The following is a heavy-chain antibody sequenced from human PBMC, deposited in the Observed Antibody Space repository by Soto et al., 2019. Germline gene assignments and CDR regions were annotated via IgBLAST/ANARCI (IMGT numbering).Heavy chain of an antibody. J-gene: IGHJ4*02. D-gene: IGHD5-12*01. V-gene: IGHV4-30-2*06. CDR1: GASISYGGYS. Sequence: QLRLQESGSGVVKTSESLSLTCTVFGASISYGGYSWGWIRQSPGRGLARIGHLTHLETTYFNPSFKTRVSMSIDRTKDHCSLKVTSMTAADKGRYFCVRGGGNDPFEYWGQGILVTVSS. CDR2: LTHLETT. CDR3: VRGGGNDPFEY.